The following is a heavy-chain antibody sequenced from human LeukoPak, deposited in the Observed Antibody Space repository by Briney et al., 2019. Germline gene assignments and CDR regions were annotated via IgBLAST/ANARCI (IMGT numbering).Heavy chain of an antibody. CDR3: ARHYYDSSGYSIAFDY. CDR2: TYYRSKWYN. Sequence: SQTLSLTCAISRDSVSSNSAAWNWIRQSPSRGLEWLGRTYYRSKWYNDYAVSVKSRITINPDTSKNQFSLQLNSVTPEDTAVYYCARHYYDSSGYSIAFDYWGQGTLVTVSS. J-gene: IGHJ4*02. V-gene: IGHV6-1*01. CDR1: RDSVSSNSAA. D-gene: IGHD3-22*01.